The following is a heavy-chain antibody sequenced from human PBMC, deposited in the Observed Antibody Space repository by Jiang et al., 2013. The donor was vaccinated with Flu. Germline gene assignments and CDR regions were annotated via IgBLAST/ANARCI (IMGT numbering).Heavy chain of an antibody. CDR2: IYPGDSDT. Sequence: SYWIGWVRQMPGKGLEWMGIIYPGDSDTRYSPSFQGQVTISADKSISTAYLQWSSLKASDTAMYYCARIEMATIGDWFDPWGQGTLVTVSS. V-gene: IGHV5-51*01. CDR1: SYW. CDR3: ARIEMATIGDWFDP. D-gene: IGHD5-24*01. J-gene: IGHJ5*02.